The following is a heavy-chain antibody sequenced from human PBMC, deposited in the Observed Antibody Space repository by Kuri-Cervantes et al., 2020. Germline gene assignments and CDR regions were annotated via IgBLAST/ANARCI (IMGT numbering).Heavy chain of an antibody. V-gene: IGHV3-23*01. CDR2: ISGSGGST. D-gene: IGHD3-3*01. CDR1: GFIFSSYS. CDR3: ARGYDFWSGSGNMDV. J-gene: IGHJ6*03. Sequence: GGSLRLSCAASGFIFSSYSMNWVRQAPGKGLEWVSAISGSGGSTYYADSVKGRFTISRDNSKNTLYLQMNSLRAEDTAVYYCARGYDFWSGSGNMDVWGKGTTVTVSS.